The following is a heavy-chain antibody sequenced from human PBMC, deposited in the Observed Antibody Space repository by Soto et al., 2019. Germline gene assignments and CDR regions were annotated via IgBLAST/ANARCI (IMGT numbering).Heavy chain of an antibody. CDR3: ARVPRYTSDIVEVPAVMFEDWFVP. J-gene: IGHJ5*02. CDR2: IHAGNGDT. CDR1: GYIFSNYA. D-gene: IGHD2-2*01. Sequence: QVQLVQSGAEVKKPGASVKVSCKASGYIFSNYAVQWVRQAPGQSLEWMGWIHAGNGDTKYSQKFHGRVTITRDISASTAYMELSGLRSEDTAVYYCARVPRYTSDIVEVPAVMFEDWFVPWGQGTLVTVSS. V-gene: IGHV1-3*01.